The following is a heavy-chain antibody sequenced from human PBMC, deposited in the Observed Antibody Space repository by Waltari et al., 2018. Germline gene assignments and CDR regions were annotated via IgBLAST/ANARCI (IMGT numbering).Heavy chain of an antibody. J-gene: IGHJ6*02. CDR1: GGPFSTSY. CDR3: AALTGDRLGGNDFYGLAV. V-gene: IGHV4-34*01. CDR2: INHGGST. Sequence: QVQLPQWDAGLLQPSATLSPTCAIYGGPFSTSYWHWIRQPPGKGLEWIGEINHGGSTNYNPSLKSRVTISVDTSKNQFSLKLSSVTAADMAVYYCAALTGDRLGGNDFYGLAVWGQGTTVTVSS. D-gene: IGHD7-27*01.